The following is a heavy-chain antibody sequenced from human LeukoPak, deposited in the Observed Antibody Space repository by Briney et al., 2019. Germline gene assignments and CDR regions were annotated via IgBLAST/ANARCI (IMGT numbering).Heavy chain of an antibody. CDR1: GGTFSSYA. D-gene: IGHD5-12*01. CDR2: IIPIFGTA. CDR3: ARGSRVATITGFDY. V-gene: IGHV1-69*05. Sequence: GSSVKVSCKASGGTFSSYAISWLRQAPGQGLGWMGRIIPIFGTANYAQKFQGRVTITTDESTSTAYMELSSLRSEDTAVYYCARGSRVATITGFDYWGQGTLVTVSS. J-gene: IGHJ4*02.